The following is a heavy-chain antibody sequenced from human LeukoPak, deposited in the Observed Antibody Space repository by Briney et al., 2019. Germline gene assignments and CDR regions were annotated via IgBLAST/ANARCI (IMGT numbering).Heavy chain of an antibody. J-gene: IGHJ4*02. Sequence: PSQTLSLTCTVSGGSISSGDYYWSWIRQPPGKGLDWIGYIYYSGSTYYNQSLKSRVTISVDTSKNQFSLKLSSVTAADTAVYYCARGNEVGGLDYWGQGTLVTVSS. V-gene: IGHV4-30-4*01. CDR3: ARGNEVGGLDY. CDR2: IYYSGST. D-gene: IGHD1-26*01. CDR1: GGSISSGDYY.